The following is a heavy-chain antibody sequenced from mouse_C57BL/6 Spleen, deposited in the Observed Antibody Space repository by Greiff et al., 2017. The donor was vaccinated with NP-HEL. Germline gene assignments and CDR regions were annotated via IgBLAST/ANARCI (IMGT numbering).Heavy chain of an antibody. CDR2: ISDGGSYT. CDR1: GFTFSSYA. V-gene: IGHV5-4*01. J-gene: IGHJ1*03. Sequence: EVKLVESGGGLVKPGGSLKLSCAASGFTFSSYAMSWVRQTPEKRLEWVATISDGGSYTYYPDNVKGRFTISRDNAKNNLYLQMSHLKSEDTAMYYCARDGYMITRYFDVWGTGTTVTVSS. CDR3: ARDGYMITRYFDV. D-gene: IGHD2-4*01.